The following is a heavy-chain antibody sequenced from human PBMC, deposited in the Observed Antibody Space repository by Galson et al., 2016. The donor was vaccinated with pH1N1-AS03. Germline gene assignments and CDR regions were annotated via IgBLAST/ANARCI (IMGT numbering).Heavy chain of an antibody. V-gene: IGHV4-38-2*01. Sequence: SETLSLTCAVSGYSISSDLYWGWIRQPPGKGLEWIASIHHTGSTYYNPSLKSRVTMSIDTSKNQFSLKLSSVTAADTAMYYCARVTVINSISRAFDIWGQGTMVTVSS. J-gene: IGHJ3*02. D-gene: IGHD4-23*01. CDR2: IHHTGST. CDR3: ARVTVINSISRAFDI. CDR1: GYSISSDLY.